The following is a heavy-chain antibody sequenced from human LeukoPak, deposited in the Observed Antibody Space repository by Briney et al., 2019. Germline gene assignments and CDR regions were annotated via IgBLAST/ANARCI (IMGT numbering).Heavy chain of an antibody. CDR2: FYSGGST. Sequence: GGSLRLSCAASGFTVSSNYMSWVRQAPGKGLEWVSVFYSGGSTYYADSVKGRFTISRDNSKNTLYLQMNSMRAEDTAVYYCARTLDYGDYFDYWGQGTLVTVSS. D-gene: IGHD4-17*01. J-gene: IGHJ4*02. V-gene: IGHV3-53*01. CDR3: ARTLDYGDYFDY. CDR1: GFTVSSNY.